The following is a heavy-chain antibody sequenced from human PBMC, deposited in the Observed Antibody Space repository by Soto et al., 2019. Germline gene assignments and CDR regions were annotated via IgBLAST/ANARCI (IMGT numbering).Heavy chain of an antibody. D-gene: IGHD2-15*01. CDR3: ARERHYCSGGSCYPHYFDY. J-gene: IGHJ4*02. CDR1: GYTFTGYY. Sequence: ASVKVSCKASGYTFTGYYMHWVRQAPGQGLEWMGWINPNSGGTNYAQKFQGWVTMTRDTSISTAYMELSRLRSDDTAVYYCARERHYCSGGSCYPHYFDYWGQGTLVTVSS. CDR2: INPNSGGT. V-gene: IGHV1-2*04.